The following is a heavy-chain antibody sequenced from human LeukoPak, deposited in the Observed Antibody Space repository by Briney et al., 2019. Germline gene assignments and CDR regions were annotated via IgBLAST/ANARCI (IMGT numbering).Heavy chain of an antibody. CDR1: GFTFTSSA. J-gene: IGHJ3*02. V-gene: IGHV1-58*02. CDR2: IVVGSGNT. Sequence: SVKVSCKASGFTFTSSAMQWVRQARGQRLEWIGWIVVGSGNTNYAQEFQERVTITRDMSTSTAYMELSSLRSEDTAVYYCAAGGYCSSTSCYTPAFDIWGQGTMVTVSS. D-gene: IGHD2-2*02. CDR3: AAGGYCSSTSCYTPAFDI.